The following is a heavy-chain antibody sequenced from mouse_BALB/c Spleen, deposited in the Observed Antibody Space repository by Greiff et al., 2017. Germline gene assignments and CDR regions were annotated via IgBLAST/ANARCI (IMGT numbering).Heavy chain of an antibody. J-gene: IGHJ4*01. CDR3: ARRYGSSNYAMDY. D-gene: IGHD1-1*01. Sequence: EVQLVESGGGLVKPGGSLKLSCAASGFTFSSYAMSWVRQTPEKRLEWVASISSGGSTYYPDSVKGRFTISRDNARNILYLQMSSLRSEDTAMYYCARRYGSSNYAMDYWGQGTSVTVSS. CDR1: GFTFSSYA. V-gene: IGHV5-6-5*01. CDR2: ISSGGST.